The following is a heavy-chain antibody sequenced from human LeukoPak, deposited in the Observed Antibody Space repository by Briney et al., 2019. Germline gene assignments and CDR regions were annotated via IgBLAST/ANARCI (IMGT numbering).Heavy chain of an antibody. J-gene: IGHJ4*02. D-gene: IGHD1-26*01. CDR2: INPNSGAT. V-gene: IGHV1-2*02. CDR3: ARIQEHMSGLDF. CDR1: VYSFTGHY. Sequence: ASVKVSCKATVYSFTGHYMHWVQQAPGQGLEWMGWINPNSGATSYARKFQGRVTMTRDTSINTAFMQLSRLISEDTAVYFCARIQEHMSGLDFWGQGTLVTVSS.